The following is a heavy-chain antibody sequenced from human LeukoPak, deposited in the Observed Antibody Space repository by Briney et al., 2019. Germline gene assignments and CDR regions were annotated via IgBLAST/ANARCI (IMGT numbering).Heavy chain of an antibody. Sequence: GASVKVSCKVSGYTLTELSMHWVRQAPGKGLEWMGGFDPEDGETIYAQKFQGRVTMTEDTSTDTAYMELSSLRSEDTAVYYCATGLPEYSSSWHLGYWGQGTLVTVSS. J-gene: IGHJ4*02. CDR2: FDPEDGET. D-gene: IGHD6-6*01. CDR3: ATGLPEYSSSWHLGY. CDR1: GYTLTELS. V-gene: IGHV1-24*01.